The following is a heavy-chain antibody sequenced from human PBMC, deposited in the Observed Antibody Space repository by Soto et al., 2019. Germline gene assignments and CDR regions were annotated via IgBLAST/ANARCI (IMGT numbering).Heavy chain of an antibody. D-gene: IGHD3-10*01. CDR3: ARDRRLNYYGSGSSDYYYGMDV. CDR2: IYYSGST. V-gene: IGHV4-30-4*01. CDR1: GGSISSGDYY. J-gene: IGHJ6*02. Sequence: SETLSLTCTVSGGSISSGDYYWSWIRQPPGKGLEWIGYIYYSGSTYYNPSLKSRVTISVDTSKNQFSLKLSSVTAADTAVYYCARDRRLNYYGSGSSDYYYGMDVWGQGTTVTVSS.